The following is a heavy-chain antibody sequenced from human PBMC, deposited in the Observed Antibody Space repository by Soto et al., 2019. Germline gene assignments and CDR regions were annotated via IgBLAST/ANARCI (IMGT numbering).Heavy chain of an antibody. D-gene: IGHD4-4*01. CDR3: AKDISDYSKYMSGWNYYYAMDV. V-gene: IGHV1-69*04. J-gene: IGHJ6*02. CDR1: GGTFSSYT. Sequence: SVKVSCKASGGTFSSYTISWVRQAPGQGLEWMGRIIPILGIANYAQKFQGRVTITADKSTSTAYMELSSLRSEDTALYYCAKDISDYSKYMSGWNYYYAMDVWGQGTTVTVSS. CDR2: IIPILGIA.